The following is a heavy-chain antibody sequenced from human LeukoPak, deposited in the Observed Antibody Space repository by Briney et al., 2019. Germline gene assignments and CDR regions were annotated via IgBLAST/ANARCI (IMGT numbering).Heavy chain of an antibody. CDR2: ISWNSGSI. CDR3: AKGSSIAAAAYFDY. J-gene: IGHJ4*02. Sequence: GRSLRLSCAASGFTFDDYAMHWVRQAPGKGLEWVSGISWNSGSIGYADSVKGRFTISRDNAKNSLYLQMNSLRAEDMALYYCAKGSSIAAAAYFDYWGQGTLVTVSS. D-gene: IGHD6-13*01. CDR1: GFTFDDYA. V-gene: IGHV3-9*03.